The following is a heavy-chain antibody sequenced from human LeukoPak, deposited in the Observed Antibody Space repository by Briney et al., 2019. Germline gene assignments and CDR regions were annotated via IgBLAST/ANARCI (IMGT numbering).Heavy chain of an antibody. D-gene: IGHD6-19*01. J-gene: IGHJ5*02. Sequence: SETLSLTCTVSGDSISSYYWTWIRQPPGKGLEYIGYIYYSGTTNYNPSLKSRVTISVDTSKNQFSLKLSSVTAADTAVYYCARDLYSSGWYAFDPWGQGTLVTVSS. V-gene: IGHV4-59*12. CDR1: GDSISSYY. CDR2: IYYSGTT. CDR3: ARDLYSSGWYAFDP.